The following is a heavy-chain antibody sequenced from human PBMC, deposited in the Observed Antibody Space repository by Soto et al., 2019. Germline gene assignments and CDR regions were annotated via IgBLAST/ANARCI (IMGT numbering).Heavy chain of an antibody. J-gene: IGHJ6*02. D-gene: IGHD3-3*01. V-gene: IGHV1-18*01. CDR3: ASLSTQTYYDFWSGYPPNMDV. Sequence: GASAKVSCKASGYTFTSYGISWVRQAPGQGLEWMGWISAYNGNTNYAQKLQGRVTMTTDTSTSTAYMELRSLRSDDTAVYYCASLSTQTYYDFWSGYPPNMDVWGQGTTVTVSS. CDR2: ISAYNGNT. CDR1: GYTFTSYG.